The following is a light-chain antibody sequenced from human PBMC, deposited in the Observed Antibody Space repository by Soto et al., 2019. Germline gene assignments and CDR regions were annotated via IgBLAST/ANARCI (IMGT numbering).Light chain of an antibody. Sequence: EIVMTQSPATLSVSPGERATLSCRASQSVSSNLAWYQQKPGQAPRLLIYGASNRATGIPARFSGSGSGTELTLTISSLQSEDFAVYYCQQYNSWPPWTFGQGTKVEIK. CDR3: QQYNSWPPWT. V-gene: IGKV3-15*01. J-gene: IGKJ1*01. CDR2: GAS. CDR1: QSVSSN.